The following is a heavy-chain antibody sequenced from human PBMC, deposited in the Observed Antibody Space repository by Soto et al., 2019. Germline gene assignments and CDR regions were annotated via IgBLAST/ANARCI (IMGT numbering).Heavy chain of an antibody. Sequence: QVQLQESGPGLVKPSETLSLTCTVSGGSISSYYWSWIRQPPGKGLEWIGYIYYSGSTNYNPSLKSRVTISVDTSKNQFSLKLSSVTAADTAVYYCARVLGYCSSTSCLADYYYYYYMDVWGKGTTVTVSS. V-gene: IGHV4-59*01. CDR1: GGSISSYY. D-gene: IGHD2-2*01. CDR3: ARVLGYCSSTSCLADYYYYYYMDV. CDR2: IYYSGST. J-gene: IGHJ6*03.